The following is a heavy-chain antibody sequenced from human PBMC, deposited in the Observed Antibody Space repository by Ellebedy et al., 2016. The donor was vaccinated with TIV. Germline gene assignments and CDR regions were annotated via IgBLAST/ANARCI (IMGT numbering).Heavy chain of an antibody. CDR2: IYYSGST. J-gene: IGHJ4*02. CDR3: ARGRYSSGWYRQYFDY. Sequence: SETLSLTCAVYGGSFSGYYWSWIRQPPGKGLEWIGYIYYSGSTNYNPSLKSRVTISLDTSKNQFSLKLSSVTAADTAVYYCARGRYSSGWYRQYFDYWGQGTLVTVSS. V-gene: IGHV4-59*01. CDR1: GGSFSGYY. D-gene: IGHD6-19*01.